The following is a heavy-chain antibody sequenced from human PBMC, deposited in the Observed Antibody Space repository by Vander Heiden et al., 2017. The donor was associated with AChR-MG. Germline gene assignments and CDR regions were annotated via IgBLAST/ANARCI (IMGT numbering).Heavy chain of an antibody. D-gene: IGHD3-22*01. CDR1: GFPFSTYS. J-gene: IGHJ4*02. CDR3: ARDVYSSGDMGY. CDR2: ISSTSSPI. Sequence: EVQLVESGGGLVQPGGSLRLSCAAPGFPFSTYSMSWVRQAPGKGLEWVAYISSTSSPIYYADSVKGRFTISRDNAKNSLYLQMNSLRDEDTAVYYCARDVYSSGDMGYWGQGTLVTVSS. V-gene: IGHV3-48*02.